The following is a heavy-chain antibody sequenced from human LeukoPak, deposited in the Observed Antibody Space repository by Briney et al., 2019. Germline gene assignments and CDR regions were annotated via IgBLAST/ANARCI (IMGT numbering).Heavy chain of an antibody. CDR2: ISSSSSYI. CDR1: GFTFSNYA. D-gene: IGHD1-26*01. Sequence: GGSLRLSCVASGFTFSNYAMSWVRQAPGKGLEWVSSISSSSSYIYYADSVKGRFTISRDNAKNSLYLQMNSLRAEDTAVYYCARLVGATDYWGQGTLVTVSS. V-gene: IGHV3-21*01. J-gene: IGHJ4*02. CDR3: ARLVGATDY.